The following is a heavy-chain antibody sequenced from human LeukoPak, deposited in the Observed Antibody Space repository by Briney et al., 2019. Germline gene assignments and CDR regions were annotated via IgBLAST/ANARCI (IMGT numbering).Heavy chain of an antibody. Sequence: GGSLRLSCAASGFTFSSYSMNWVRQAPGKGLEWVSSISGSSSYIYYADSVKGRFTISRDNAKNSLYLQMNSLRAEDTAVYYCARGGQWELPYYFDYWGQGTLVTVSS. D-gene: IGHD1-26*01. V-gene: IGHV3-21*01. J-gene: IGHJ4*02. CDR1: GFTFSSYS. CDR3: ARGGQWELPYYFDY. CDR2: ISGSSSYI.